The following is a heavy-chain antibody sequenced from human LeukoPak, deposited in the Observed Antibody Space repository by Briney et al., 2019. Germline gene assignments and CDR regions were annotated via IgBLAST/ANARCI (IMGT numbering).Heavy chain of an antibody. CDR1: GGSISSSRYY. D-gene: IGHD3-22*01. J-gene: IGHJ4*02. Sequence: SETLSLTCTVSGGSISSSRYYWSWIRQPPGKGLEWIGEINHSGSTNYNPSLKSRVTISVDTSKNQFSLKLSSVTAADTAVYYCARGRRTHGIYYDSSGYYRTLDYWGQGTLVTVSS. CDR2: INHSGST. CDR3: ARGRRTHGIYYDSSGYYRTLDY. V-gene: IGHV4-39*07.